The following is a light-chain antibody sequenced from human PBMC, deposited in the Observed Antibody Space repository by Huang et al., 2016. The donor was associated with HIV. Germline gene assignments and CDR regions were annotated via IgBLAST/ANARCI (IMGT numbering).Light chain of an antibody. CDR3: QQYGTSVLT. Sequence: EIVLTQSPGTLSLSPGERATLSCRASQSVSSNYLAWYQQKPGQAPRLLIYGASNRATDIPDRYSGSGSGTDFTLTISRLEPEDFAVFYCQQYGTSVLTFGGGTKVEIK. CDR1: QSVSSNY. J-gene: IGKJ4*01. CDR2: GAS. V-gene: IGKV3-20*01.